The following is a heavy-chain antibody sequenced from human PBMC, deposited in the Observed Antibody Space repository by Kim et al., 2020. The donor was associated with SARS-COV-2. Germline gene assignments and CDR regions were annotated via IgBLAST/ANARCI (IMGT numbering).Heavy chain of an antibody. D-gene: IGHD6-19*01. J-gene: IGHJ4*02. CDR3: ARDPSSGWYDY. V-gene: IGHV3-7*01. Sequence: KYYVASVKGRFTISRDNAKNSLYLQMNSLRAEDTAVYYCARDPSSGWYDYWGQGTLVTVSS. CDR2: K.